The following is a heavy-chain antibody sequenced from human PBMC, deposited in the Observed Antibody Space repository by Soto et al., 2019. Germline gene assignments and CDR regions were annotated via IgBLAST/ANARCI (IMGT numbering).Heavy chain of an antibody. D-gene: IGHD1-26*01. V-gene: IGHV3-23*01. CDR3: AKNSKGYSGSYFDY. CDR2: ISGSGAST. Sequence: EVQLLESGGGVGQPGGSLRLSCAATGFSFSGYAMSWVRQSAGKGLEWVSTISGSGASTFYADSVKGRFTISRDNSKNTCYLQINSLRAEDTVVYYCAKNSKGYSGSYFDYWGQGTLVTVSS. J-gene: IGHJ4*02. CDR1: GFSFSGYA.